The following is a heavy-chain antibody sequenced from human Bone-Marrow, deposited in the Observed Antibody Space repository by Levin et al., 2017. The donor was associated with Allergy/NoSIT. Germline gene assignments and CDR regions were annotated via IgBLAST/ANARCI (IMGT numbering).Heavy chain of an antibody. CDR2: TSSDGVKK. J-gene: IGHJ4*02. CDR3: VREPLTVTARFDY. Sequence: PGGSLRLSCAASGFSFSRYAMHWVRQTPGKGLEWVAVTSSDGVKKYYADSVRGRFAISRDNSRNTLYLQMNSLRGEDTAVYYCVREPLTVTARFDYWGQGTLVTVSS. D-gene: IGHD2-21*02. CDR1: GFSFSRYA. V-gene: IGHV3-30*09.